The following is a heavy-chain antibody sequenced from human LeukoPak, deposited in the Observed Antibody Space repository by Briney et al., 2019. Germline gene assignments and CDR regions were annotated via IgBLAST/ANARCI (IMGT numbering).Heavy chain of an antibody. CDR2: ISGSGGST. CDR3: AKVSGVNYYGSGSNAFDI. J-gene: IGHJ3*02. CDR1: GFTFSSYA. Sequence: GSLRLSCAASGFTFSSYAMSWVRQAPGKGLEWVSAISGSGGSTYYADSVKGRFTISRDNSKNTLYLQMNSLRAEDTAVYYCAKVSGVNYYGSGSNAFDIWGQGTMVTVSS. D-gene: IGHD3-10*01. V-gene: IGHV3-23*01.